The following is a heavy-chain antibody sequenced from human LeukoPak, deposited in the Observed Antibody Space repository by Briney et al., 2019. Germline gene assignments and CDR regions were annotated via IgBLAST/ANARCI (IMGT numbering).Heavy chain of an antibody. CDR3: ASGVTGTNNWFDP. Sequence: GGSLRLSCAASGFSVSSNYMSWVRQAPGKGLEWVSVIYSGGTTYYADSVKGRFTISRDNSKNTLYLQMNSLRAEDTALYYCASGVTGTNNWFDPWGQGTLVTVSS. D-gene: IGHD1-1*01. J-gene: IGHJ5*02. V-gene: IGHV3-66*02. CDR1: GFSVSSNY. CDR2: IYSGGTT.